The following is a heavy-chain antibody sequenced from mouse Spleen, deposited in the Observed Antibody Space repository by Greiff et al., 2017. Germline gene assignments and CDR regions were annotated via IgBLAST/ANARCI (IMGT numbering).Heavy chain of an antibody. V-gene: IGHV5-9-3*01. CDR1: GFTFSSYA. J-gene: IGHJ2*01. CDR2: ISSGGSYT. D-gene: IGHD1-2*01. CDR3: ARQTIHYYGPYYFDY. Sequence: EVQGVESGGGLVKPGGSLKLSCAASGFTFSSYAMSWVRQTPEKRLEWVATISSGGSYTYYPDSVKGRFTISRDNAKNTLYLQMSSLRSEDTAMYYCARQTIHYYGPYYFDYWGQGTTLTVSS.